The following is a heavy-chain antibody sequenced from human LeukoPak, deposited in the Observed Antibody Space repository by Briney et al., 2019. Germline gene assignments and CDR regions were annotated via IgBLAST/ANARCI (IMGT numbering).Heavy chain of an antibody. V-gene: IGHV4-59*01. CDR3: AREYSSSSANWFDP. D-gene: IGHD6-6*01. J-gene: IGHJ5*02. Sequence: ASETLSLTCTVSGGSISSYYWSWIRQPPGKGLEWIGYIYYSGSTNYNPSLKSRVTISVDTSKNQFSLKLSSVTAADTAVYYCAREYSSSSANWFDPWGQGTLVTVSS. CDR2: IYYSGST. CDR1: GGSISSYY.